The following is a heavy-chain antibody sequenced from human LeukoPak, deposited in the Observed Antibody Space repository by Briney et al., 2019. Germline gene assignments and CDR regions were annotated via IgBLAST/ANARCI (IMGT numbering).Heavy chain of an antibody. J-gene: IGHJ5*02. V-gene: IGHV4-34*01. Sequence: SETLSLTCAVYGGSFSGYYWSWIRQPPGKGLEWIGEINHSGSTNYNPSLKSRVTISVDTSKNQFSLKLSSVTAADTAVYYCARLARRYCSSTSCYGPQRLWFDPWGQGTLVTVSS. CDR1: GGSFSGYY. D-gene: IGHD2-2*01. CDR3: ARLARRYCSSTSCYGPQRLWFDP. CDR2: INHSGST.